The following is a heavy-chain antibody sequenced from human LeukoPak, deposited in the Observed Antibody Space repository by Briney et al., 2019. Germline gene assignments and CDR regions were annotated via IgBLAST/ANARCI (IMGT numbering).Heavy chain of an antibody. CDR3: ARDGLYDSSGYNYREADY. Sequence: SETLSLTCAVYGGSFSGYYWSWIRQPPGKGLEWIGEINHSGSTNYNPSLKSRVTISVDTSKNQFSLKLSSVTAADTAVYYCARDGLYDSSGYNYREADYWGQGTLATVSS. CDR1: GGSFSGYY. V-gene: IGHV4-34*01. CDR2: INHSGST. J-gene: IGHJ4*02. D-gene: IGHD3-22*01.